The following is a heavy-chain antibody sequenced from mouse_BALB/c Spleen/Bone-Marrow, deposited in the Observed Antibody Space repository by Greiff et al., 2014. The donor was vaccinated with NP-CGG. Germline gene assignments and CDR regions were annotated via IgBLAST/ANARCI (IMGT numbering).Heavy chain of an antibody. CDR3: ARAITDAIDY. Sequence: QVQLQQSGPELVRPGTSVKVSCKGSGYAFTNYLIEWVKQRPGQGLEWIGVINSGSGGTKYNEKFKGKATLTADKSSSTAYMQLSSLTSDDSAVYFCARAITDAIDYWGQGTSVTVSS. D-gene: IGHD2-4*01. CDR1: GYAFTNYL. CDR2: INSGSGGT. V-gene: IGHV1-54*01. J-gene: IGHJ4*01.